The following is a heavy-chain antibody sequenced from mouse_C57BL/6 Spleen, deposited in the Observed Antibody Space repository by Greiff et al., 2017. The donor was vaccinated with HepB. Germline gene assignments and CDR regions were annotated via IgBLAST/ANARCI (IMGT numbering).Heavy chain of an antibody. D-gene: IGHD2-3*01. CDR2: ISSGGDYI. CDR1: GFTFSSYA. Sequence: EVKLMESGEGLVKPGGSLKLSCAASGFTFSSYAMSWVRQTPEKRLEWVAYISSGGDYIYYADTVKGRFTISRDNARNTLYLQMSSLKSEDTAMYYCTRENDCYFYYAMDYWGQGTSVTVSS. J-gene: IGHJ4*01. CDR3: TRENDCYFYYAMDY. V-gene: IGHV5-9-1*02.